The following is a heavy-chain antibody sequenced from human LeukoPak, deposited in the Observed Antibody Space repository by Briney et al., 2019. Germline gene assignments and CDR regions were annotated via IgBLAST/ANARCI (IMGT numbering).Heavy chain of an antibody. CDR2: FYYSGST. CDR1: GGSISRSSYY. CDR3: ARDYGDHAFDC. Sequence: SGTLSLTCTVSGGSISRSSYYWGWIRQPPGKGLEWIGSFYYSGSTNYNPSLKSRVTISVDTSKNQFSLKLSSVTAADTAVFFCARDYGDHAFDCWGQGTLVTVSS. V-gene: IGHV4-39*01. J-gene: IGHJ4*02. D-gene: IGHD4-17*01.